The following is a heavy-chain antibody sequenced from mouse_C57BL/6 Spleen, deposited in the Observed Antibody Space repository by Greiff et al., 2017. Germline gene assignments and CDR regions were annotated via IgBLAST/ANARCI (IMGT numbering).Heavy chain of an antibody. CDR3: AREEGYDGYLAY. CDR1: GFTFSSYG. Sequence: EVKVVESGGDLVKPGGSLKLSCAASGFTFSSYGMSWVRQTPDKRLEWVATISSGGSYTYYPDSVKGRFTISRDNAKNTLYLQMSSLKSEDTAMYYCAREEGYDGYLAYWGQGTLVTVSA. J-gene: IGHJ3*01. CDR2: ISSGGSYT. D-gene: IGHD2-3*01. V-gene: IGHV5-6*01.